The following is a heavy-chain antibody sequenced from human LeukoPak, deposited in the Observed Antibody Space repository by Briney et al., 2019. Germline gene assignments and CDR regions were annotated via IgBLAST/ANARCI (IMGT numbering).Heavy chain of an antibody. J-gene: IGHJ5*02. CDR1: GFTLSSYA. CDR3: ARDSGTTTISWFDP. Sequence: HPGGSLRLSCAASGFTLSSYAMHWVRQAPGKGLEYVSAISSNGGSTYYANSVKGRFTISRDNPKNTLYLQMGSLRAEDMAVYYCARDSGTTTISWFDPWGQGTLVTVSS. CDR2: ISSNGGST. D-gene: IGHD1-7*01. V-gene: IGHV3-64*01.